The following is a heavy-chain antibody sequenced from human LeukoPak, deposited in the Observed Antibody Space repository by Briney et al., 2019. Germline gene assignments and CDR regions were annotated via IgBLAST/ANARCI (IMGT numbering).Heavy chain of an antibody. CDR1: GYTFTSYA. J-gene: IGHJ5*02. V-gene: IGHV1-3*01. CDR3: ARDRLGPYGDYINWFDP. D-gene: IGHD4-17*01. Sequence: GASVKVSCKASGYTFTSYAIHWVRQAPGQRLEWMGWINAGNGNTKYSQKFQGRVTITRDTSASTAYMELSSLRSEDTAVYYCARDRLGPYGDYINWFDPWGQGTLVTVSS. CDR2: INAGNGNT.